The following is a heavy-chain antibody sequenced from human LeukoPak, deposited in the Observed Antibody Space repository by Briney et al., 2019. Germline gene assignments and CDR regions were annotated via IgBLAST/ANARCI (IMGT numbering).Heavy chain of an antibody. J-gene: IGHJ4*02. Sequence: GGSLRLSCAASGFTFSGYAMTWVRQAPGKGLEWVSTVSAGGGSTYYADSVKGRFTISRDNPKNTLHLQMNSLRAEDTAVYYCARRLYGSGGYYQFDYWGQGTLVTVSS. CDR2: VSAGGGST. CDR3: ARRLYGSGGYYQFDY. CDR1: GFTFSGYA. V-gene: IGHV3-23*01. D-gene: IGHD3-10*01.